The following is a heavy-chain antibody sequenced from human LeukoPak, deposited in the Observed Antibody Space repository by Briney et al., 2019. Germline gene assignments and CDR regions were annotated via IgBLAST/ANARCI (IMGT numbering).Heavy chain of an antibody. J-gene: IGHJ4*02. V-gene: IGHV3-23*01. Sequence: PGGSLRLSCAASGFTFSSYAMSWVRQAPGKGLEWVSTIIGNGGSTFYADSVKGRFTISRDNSKNTLYLQMNSLRAEDTAVYYCANRVSTGYYYFDYWGRGTLTTVSS. D-gene: IGHD3-9*01. CDR3: ANRVSTGYYYFDY. CDR1: GFTFSSYA. CDR2: IIGNGGST.